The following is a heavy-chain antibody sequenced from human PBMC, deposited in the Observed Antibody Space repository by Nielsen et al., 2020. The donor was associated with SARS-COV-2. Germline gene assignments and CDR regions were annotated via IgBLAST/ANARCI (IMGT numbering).Heavy chain of an antibody. V-gene: IGHV3-48*03. Sequence: LKISCVVSGFTFSSYEMNWVRQTPGKGLEWVAYIDSTADSRYYADSVKGRFTISRDNTRNSVFLQMDSLRPEDTAVYFCARGGHLLLNWGQGSLVSVSS. J-gene: IGHJ4*02. CDR2: IDSTADSR. D-gene: IGHD2-15*01. CDR3: ARGGHLLLN. CDR1: GFTFSSYE.